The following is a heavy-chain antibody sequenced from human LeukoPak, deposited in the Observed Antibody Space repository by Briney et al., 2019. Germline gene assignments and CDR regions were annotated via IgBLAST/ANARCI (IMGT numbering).Heavy chain of an antibody. D-gene: IGHD6-13*01. CDR2: INYSGNT. CDR1: GDSISSYY. J-gene: IGHJ4*02. CDR3: ASPSIAAAGPDY. Sequence: SETLSLTCTVSGDSISSYYWSWIRQPPGKGLEWMGYINYSGNTNYNPSLKSRVTISVDTSKNQFSLKLSSVTAADTAVYYCASPSIAAAGPDYWGQGTLVTVSS. V-gene: IGHV4-59*08.